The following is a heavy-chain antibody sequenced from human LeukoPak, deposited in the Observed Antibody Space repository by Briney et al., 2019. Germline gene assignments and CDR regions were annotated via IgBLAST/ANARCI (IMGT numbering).Heavy chain of an antibody. Sequence: SETLSLTCTVSGYSISSGYYWGWIRQPPGKGLEWIGSIYHSGSTYYNPSLKSRVTISVDTSKNQFSLKLSSVTAADTAVYYCARGRFWSGYSDYWGQGTLVTVSS. V-gene: IGHV4-38-2*02. CDR2: IYHSGST. CDR1: GYSISSGYY. J-gene: IGHJ4*02. D-gene: IGHD3-3*01. CDR3: ARGRFWSGYSDY.